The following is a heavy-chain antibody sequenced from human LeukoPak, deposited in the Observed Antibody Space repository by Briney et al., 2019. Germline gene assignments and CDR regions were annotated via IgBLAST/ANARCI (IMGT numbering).Heavy chain of an antibody. Sequence: SETLSLTCAVYGGSFSGYYWSWIRQPPGKGLEWIGEINHSGSTNYNPSLKSRVTISVDTSKNQFSLKLSSVTAADTAVYYCARGFSVFARHFDYWGQGTLVTVSS. J-gene: IGHJ4*02. CDR1: GGSFSGYY. D-gene: IGHD1-14*01. CDR3: ARGFSVFARHFDY. V-gene: IGHV4-34*01. CDR2: INHSGST.